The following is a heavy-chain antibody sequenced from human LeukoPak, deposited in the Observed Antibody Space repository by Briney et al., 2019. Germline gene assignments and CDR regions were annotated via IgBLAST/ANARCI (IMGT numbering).Heavy chain of an antibody. CDR1: GGSFSGYY. D-gene: IGHD6-13*01. J-gene: IGHJ4*02. V-gene: IGHV4-34*01. Sequence: SETLSLTCAVYGGSFSGYYWSWIRQPPGKGLEWIGEINHSGSTNYNPSLKSRVTISVDTSKNQFSLKLSSVTAADTAVYYCARGFGYSSSWSPFDYWGQGTLVTVSS. CDR2: INHSGST. CDR3: ARGFGYSSSWSPFDY.